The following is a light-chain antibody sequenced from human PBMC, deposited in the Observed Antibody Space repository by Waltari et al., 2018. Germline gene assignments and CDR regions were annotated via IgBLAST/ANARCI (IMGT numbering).Light chain of an antibody. CDR3: QQCKNSRT. CDR1: QDISTW. V-gene: IGKV1-5*03. CDR2: QAS. Sequence: IQMTQSPSTLSASVGDSVIITCRASQDISTWLSWFQQKPGKAPKLLIYQASTLQSGVPSRFSGSKSGTEFTLTISSLQPDDFATYYCQQCKNSRTFGHGTRVEVK. J-gene: IGKJ1*01.